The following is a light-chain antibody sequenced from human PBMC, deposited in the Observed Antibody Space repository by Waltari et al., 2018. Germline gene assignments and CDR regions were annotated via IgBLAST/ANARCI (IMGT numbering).Light chain of an antibody. Sequence: DIQMTQSPSSPSASVGDSVTITCRASQAIGKYLTWFQQKPGTAPKSLIYAASSLQSGVPSRFSGSGSGTDFTLTISSLQPEDFATYYCQQYDSYPWTFGQGTKVEIK. CDR1: QAIGKY. J-gene: IGKJ1*01. V-gene: IGKV1-16*01. CDR2: AAS. CDR3: QQYDSYPWT.